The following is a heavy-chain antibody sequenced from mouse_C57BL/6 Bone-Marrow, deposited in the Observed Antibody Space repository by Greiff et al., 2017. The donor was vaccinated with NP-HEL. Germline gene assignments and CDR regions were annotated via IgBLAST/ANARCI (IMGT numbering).Heavy chain of an antibody. D-gene: IGHD1-1*01. CDR2: IDPSDSYT. CDR3: GTTVGMDY. V-gene: IGHV1-59*01. J-gene: IGHJ4*01. Sequence: QVQLQQPGAELVRPGTSVKLSCKASGYTFTSYWMHWVKQRPGQGLEWIGVIDPSDSYTNYNQKFKGKATLTVDTSSSTAYMQLSSLTSEDSAVYYCGTTVGMDYWGQGTSVTVSS. CDR1: GYTFTSYW.